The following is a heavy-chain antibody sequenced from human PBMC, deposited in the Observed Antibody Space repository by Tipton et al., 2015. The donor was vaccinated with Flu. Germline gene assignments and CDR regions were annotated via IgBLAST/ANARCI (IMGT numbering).Heavy chain of an antibody. CDR3: ARSCGSEFPSSRIFVY. V-gene: IGHV3-30*04. J-gene: IGHJ4*02. Sequence: SLRLSCAASGFTFSRYAMHWVRQAPGKGLEWVAVISYDGSDTYYADSVKGRLTISRDNSENTLYLQINNLGAEDTAVYSCARSCGSEFPSSRIFVYWGQGTLVPVAS. CDR2: ISYDGSDT. CDR1: GFTFSRYA. D-gene: IGHD2/OR15-2a*01.